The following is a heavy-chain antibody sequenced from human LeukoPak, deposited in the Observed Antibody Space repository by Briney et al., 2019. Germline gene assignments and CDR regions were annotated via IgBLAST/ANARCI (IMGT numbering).Heavy chain of an antibody. D-gene: IGHD2-15*01. CDR1: GGSISSYY. V-gene: IGHV4-59*08. Sequence: SETLSLTCTVSGGSISSYYWSWIRQPPGKGLEWIGYIYYSGSTNYNPSLKSRVTISVDTSKNQFSLKLSSVTAADTAVYYCARRGLLGPGYFDYWGQGTLVTVSS. CDR2: IYYSGST. CDR3: ARRGLLGPGYFDY. J-gene: IGHJ4*02.